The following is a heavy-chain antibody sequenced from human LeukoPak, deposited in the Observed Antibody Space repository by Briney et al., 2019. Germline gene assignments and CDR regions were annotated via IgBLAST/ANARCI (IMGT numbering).Heavy chain of an antibody. D-gene: IGHD2-2*01. CDR1: GYTFTSYG. CDR3: ARASGYCTSTSCPDMDY. V-gene: IGHV1-18*01. J-gene: IGHJ4*02. CDR2: ISAYNGNT. Sequence: ASVKVSCKASGYTFTSYGISWVRQAPGQGLEWMGWISAYNGNTNYAQKLQGRVTMTTDTSTSTAYMELRSLRSDDTAVYYCARASGYCTSTSCPDMDYWGQGTLVTVSS.